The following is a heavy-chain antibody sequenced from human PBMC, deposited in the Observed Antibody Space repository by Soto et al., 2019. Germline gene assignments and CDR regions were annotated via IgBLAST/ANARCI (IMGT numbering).Heavy chain of an antibody. V-gene: IGHV1-8*01. CDR3: ARGVRGGGDY. Sequence: ASVKVSCKASGYSFTSLDINWVRQTAGQGLEWMGWMEPSTGRTGYAQKFQGRVTMTRDTSINTAYMELTTLTSDDTAFYYCARGVRGGGDYWGQGTLVTVSS. CDR1: GYSFTSLD. J-gene: IGHJ4*02. D-gene: IGHD3-16*01. CDR2: MEPSTGRT.